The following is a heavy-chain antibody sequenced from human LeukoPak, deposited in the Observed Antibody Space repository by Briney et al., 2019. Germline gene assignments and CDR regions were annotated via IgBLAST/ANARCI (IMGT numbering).Heavy chain of an antibody. D-gene: IGHD6-19*01. J-gene: IGHJ5*02. CDR1: GASISSYC. CDR2: ICYSGST. V-gene: IGHV4-59*08. Sequence: PSKTLSLTCTVSGASISSYCWSWIRQPPGKGLEWIGYICYSGSTNYNPPLRSRVTISVDRSKNQFSLKLISVTAADTAVYYCARHSPRRIAVAGTTWWFDPWGQGTLVTVSS. CDR3: ARHSPRRIAVAGTTWWFDP.